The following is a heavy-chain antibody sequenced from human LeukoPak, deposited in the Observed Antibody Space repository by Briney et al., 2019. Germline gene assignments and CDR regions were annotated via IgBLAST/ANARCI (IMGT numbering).Heavy chain of an antibody. D-gene: IGHD3-22*01. V-gene: IGHV4-59*11. Sequence: SQTLSLTCIVSGGSISSHYWSWIRQPPGKGLEYIGYIYYSGSTDYNPSLKSRVTISLDTSKNQFSLNLTSVTAADTAVYYCARRSGVLDSRDSRYYFDHWGQGTLVTVSS. J-gene: IGHJ4*02. CDR2: IYYSGST. CDR1: GGSISSHY. CDR3: ARRSGVLDSRDSRYYFDH.